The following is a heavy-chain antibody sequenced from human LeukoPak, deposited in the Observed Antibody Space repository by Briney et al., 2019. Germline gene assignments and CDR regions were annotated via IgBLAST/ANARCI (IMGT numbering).Heavy chain of an antibody. Sequence: GASVKVSCKASGYIFTNYDINWVRQATGQGLEWMGWVNPNNGNTGFAQKFQGRVTMTRNTSISTAYMELSSLRSEDTAVYYCARTLQRGGIFVPWIGSKYYYYYYGMDVWGQGTTVTVSS. CDR2: VNPNNGNT. V-gene: IGHV1-8*02. J-gene: IGHJ6*02. CDR3: ARTLQRGGIFVPWIGSKYYYYYYGMDV. D-gene: IGHD3-3*01. CDR1: GYIFTNYD.